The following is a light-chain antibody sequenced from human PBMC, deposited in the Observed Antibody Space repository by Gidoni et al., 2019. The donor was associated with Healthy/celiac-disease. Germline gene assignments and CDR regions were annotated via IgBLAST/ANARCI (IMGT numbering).Light chain of an antibody. CDR3: CSYAGSYTLV. CDR2: DVS. Sequence: QSALPQPRSVSGSPGQSVTTSCTGTSSDVGGYNYVSWYQQHPGKAPKLMIYDVSKRPSGVPDRFSGSKSGNTASLTSSGLQAEDEADYYCCSYAGSYTLVFGGGTKLTVL. CDR1: SSDVGGYNY. V-gene: IGLV2-11*01. J-gene: IGLJ2*01.